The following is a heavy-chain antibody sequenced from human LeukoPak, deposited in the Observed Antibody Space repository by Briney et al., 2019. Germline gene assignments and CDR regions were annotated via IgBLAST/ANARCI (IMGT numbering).Heavy chain of an antibody. CDR2: ISSSGSTI. J-gene: IGHJ5*02. V-gene: IGHV3-48*03. CDR1: GFTFSSYE. Sequence: PGGSLRLSCAASGFTFSSYEMNWVRQAPGKGLEWVSYISSSGSTIYYADSVKGRFTISRDNAKNSLYLQMNSLRAEDTAVYYCARQVRGDGRGAFDPWGPGTLVTVSS. D-gene: IGHD2-21*02. CDR3: ARQVRGDGRGAFDP.